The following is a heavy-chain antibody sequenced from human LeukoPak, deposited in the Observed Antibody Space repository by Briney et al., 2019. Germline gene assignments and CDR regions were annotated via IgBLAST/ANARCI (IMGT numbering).Heavy chain of an antibody. CDR3: ARALSNLRLYYFDY. V-gene: IGHV1-2*02. CDR1: VYTFTGYC. J-gene: IGHJ4*02. D-gene: IGHD4-11*01. Sequence: ASVKVSCKASVYTFTGYCIHWVRQAPGQGLEWMGWINPNSGGTNYAQRFEGRVTVTRDTSISTAYMELSRLRSDDTAVYYCARALSNLRLYYFDYWGQGALVTVSS. CDR2: INPNSGGT.